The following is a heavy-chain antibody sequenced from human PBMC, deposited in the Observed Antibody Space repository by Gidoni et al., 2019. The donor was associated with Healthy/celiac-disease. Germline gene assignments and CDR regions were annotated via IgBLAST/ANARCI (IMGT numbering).Heavy chain of an antibody. CDR2: IWYDGSNK. Sequence: QVQLVESGGGVVQPGRSLRLSWAASGFTFRSHRWHWDRQAPGKGLEWVAVIWYDGSNKYYADSVKGRFTISRDNSKNTLYLQMNSLRAEDTAVYYCARDGLVRGVIYYYYGMDVWGQGTTVTVSS. D-gene: IGHD3-10*01. CDR1: GFTFRSHR. V-gene: IGHV3-33*01. J-gene: IGHJ6*02. CDR3: ARDGLVRGVIYYYYGMDV.